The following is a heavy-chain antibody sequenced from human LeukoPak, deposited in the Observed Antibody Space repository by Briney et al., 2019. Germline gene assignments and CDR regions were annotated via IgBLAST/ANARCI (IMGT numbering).Heavy chain of an antibody. Sequence: VASVKVSCRASGYTFTSYGISWVRQAPGQGLEWMGWISAYNGNTNYAQKLQGRVTMTTDTSTSTAYMELRSLRSDDTAVYYCAKDFMTYYYDSSGPTFDYWGQGTLVTVSS. CDR3: AKDFMTYYYDSSGPTFDY. V-gene: IGHV1-18*01. CDR2: ISAYNGNT. D-gene: IGHD3-22*01. CDR1: GYTFTSYG. J-gene: IGHJ4*02.